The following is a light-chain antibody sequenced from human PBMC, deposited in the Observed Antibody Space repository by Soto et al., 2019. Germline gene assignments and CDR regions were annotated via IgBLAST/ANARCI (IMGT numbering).Light chain of an antibody. Sequence: EIVLTQSPGTLSLSPGERATLSCRASQSVGSYLTWYQQKPGQAPRLLIYGASSRATGIPDRFSGSGSGTDFTHTITRLEPGDFAVYYCQQYDSSPRTFGQGTKLEIK. CDR3: QQYDSSPRT. CDR1: QSVGSY. J-gene: IGKJ2*01. CDR2: GAS. V-gene: IGKV3-20*01.